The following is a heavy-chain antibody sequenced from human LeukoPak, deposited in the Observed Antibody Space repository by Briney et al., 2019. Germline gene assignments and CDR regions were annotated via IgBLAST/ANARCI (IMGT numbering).Heavy chain of an antibody. V-gene: IGHV4-59*08. CDR1: GGSISSYY. J-gene: IGHJ4*02. Sequence: SETLSLTCTVSGGSISSYYWSWIRQPPGKGLEWIGYIYYSGSTNYNPSLKSRVTISVDTSKNQFSLKLGSVTAADTAVYYCARQLREFDFDYWGQGALVTVSS. D-gene: IGHD2-21*02. CDR3: ARQLREFDFDY. CDR2: IYYSGST.